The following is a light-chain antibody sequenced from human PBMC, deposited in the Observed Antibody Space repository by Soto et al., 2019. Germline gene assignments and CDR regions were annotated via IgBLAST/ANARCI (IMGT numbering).Light chain of an antibody. J-gene: IGKJ4*01. V-gene: IGKV1-39*01. CDR3: QQSYSTPQVT. Sequence: DIQITQSPCSLSASVGDRVTITCRASQSISSYLNWYQQKPGKAPKLLIYAASSLQSGVPSRFSGSGSGTDFTLTISSLQPEDFATYYCQQSYSTPQVTFGGGTKVDIK. CDR2: AAS. CDR1: QSISSY.